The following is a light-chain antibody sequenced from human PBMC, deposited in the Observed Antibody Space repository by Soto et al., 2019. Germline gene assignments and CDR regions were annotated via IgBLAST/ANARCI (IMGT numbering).Light chain of an antibody. V-gene: IGKV3-11*01. Sequence: EIVLTQFPATLSLSPGDRATLSCRASQSVPSYLAWYQQKPGQAPRLLVYDISNRATGIPARFTGSGSGTDFTPTISSLEPADYAVFYCQQRNAWPRNTFGQGTKLQI. CDR1: QSVPSY. CDR3: QQRNAWPRNT. J-gene: IGKJ2*01. CDR2: DIS.